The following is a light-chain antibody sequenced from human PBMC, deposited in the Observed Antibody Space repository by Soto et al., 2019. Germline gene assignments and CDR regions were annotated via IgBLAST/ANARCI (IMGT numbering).Light chain of an antibody. Sequence: DIQLTQTPSTLSASVGDEVTITCRASQTISRWLAWYQQKPGRAPKLLIYDASTLESGVASRFSGSGSDTEFTLTTSRLQPDDFATYFCHSRAFGQGTRL. J-gene: IGKJ5*01. CDR1: QTISRW. CDR3: HSRA. V-gene: IGKV1-5*01. CDR2: DAS.